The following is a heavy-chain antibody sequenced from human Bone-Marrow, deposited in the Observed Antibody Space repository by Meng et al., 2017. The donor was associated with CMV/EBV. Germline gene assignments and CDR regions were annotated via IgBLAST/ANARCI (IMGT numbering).Heavy chain of an antibody. CDR2: INPNSGGT. Sequence: ASVKVSCKASGYTFTDYYMHWVRQAPGQGLEWMGWINPNSGGTNYAQKFQGRVTMTRDTSISTAYMELSRLRSDDTAVYYCAGRYSSGWRGPADYWGQGTLVTVSS. D-gene: IGHD6-19*01. CDR1: GYTFTDYY. V-gene: IGHV1-2*02. J-gene: IGHJ4*02. CDR3: AGRYSSGWRGPADY.